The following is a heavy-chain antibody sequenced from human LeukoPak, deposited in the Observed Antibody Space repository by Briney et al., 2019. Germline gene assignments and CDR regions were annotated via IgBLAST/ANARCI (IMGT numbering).Heavy chain of an antibody. Sequence: GGSLRLSCAASGFTFSSYAMSWVRQAPGKGLEWVSGISGSGGSTYYADSVEGRFTISRDNSKTTLYLQMNSLRAEDTAVYYCAKGIESSGSYYTGFDCWGQGTLVTVSS. CDR1: GFTFSSYA. V-gene: IGHV3-23*01. D-gene: IGHD1-26*01. CDR3: AKGIESSGSYYTGFDC. J-gene: IGHJ4*02. CDR2: ISGSGGST.